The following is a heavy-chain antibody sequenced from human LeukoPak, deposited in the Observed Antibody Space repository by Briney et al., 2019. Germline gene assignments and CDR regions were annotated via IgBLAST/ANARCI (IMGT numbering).Heavy chain of an antibody. CDR2: IRNKADGGTP. D-gene: IGHD3-10*02. CDR1: GYTFGDYT. J-gene: IGHJ4*02. CDR3: TRDPPTRF. Sequence: GGTLRLSCTGSGYTFGDYTITWIRQAPGKGLEWVGFIRNKADGGTPEYAASVKGRFTISRDDSKSIAYLHMNSLKIDDTAVYYCTRDPPTRFWGQGTLVSVSS. V-gene: IGHV3-49*03.